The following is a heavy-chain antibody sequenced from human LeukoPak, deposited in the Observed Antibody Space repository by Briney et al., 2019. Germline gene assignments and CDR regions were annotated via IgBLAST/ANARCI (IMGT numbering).Heavy chain of an antibody. V-gene: IGHV3-9*01. Sequence: PGRSLRLSCAASGFTFDDYAMHWVRQAPGKGLEWVSGISWNSGSIGHADSVKGRFTISRDNAKSSLYLQMNSLRAEDTALYYCAKDMGAAAGPFDYWGQGTLVTVSS. CDR1: GFTFDDYA. CDR3: AKDMGAAAGPFDY. CDR2: ISWNSGSI. D-gene: IGHD6-13*01. J-gene: IGHJ4*02.